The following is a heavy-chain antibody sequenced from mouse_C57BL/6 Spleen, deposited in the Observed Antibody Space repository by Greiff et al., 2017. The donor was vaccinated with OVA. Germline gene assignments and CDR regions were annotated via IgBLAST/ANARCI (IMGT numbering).Heavy chain of an antibody. D-gene: IGHD5-1*01. J-gene: IGHJ1*03. CDR2: INPNNGGT. CDR3: ASSTSPFDV. CDR1: GYTFTDYY. Sequence: EVQLQQSGPELVKPGASVKISCKASGYTFTDYYMNWVKQSHGKSLEWIGDINPNNGGTSYNQKFKGKATLTVDKSSSTAYMELRSLTSEDSAVYYCASSTSPFDVWGTGTTVTVSS. V-gene: IGHV1-26*01.